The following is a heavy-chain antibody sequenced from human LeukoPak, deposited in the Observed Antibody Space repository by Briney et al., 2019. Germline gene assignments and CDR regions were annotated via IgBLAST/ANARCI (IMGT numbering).Heavy chain of an antibody. V-gene: IGHV3-21*01. J-gene: IGHJ4*02. D-gene: IGHD2-2*01. Sequence: GGSLRLSCAASGFTFSSYSMNWVRQAPGKGLEWVSSISSSSSYIYYADSVKGRFTISRDNAKNSLYLQMNSLRAEDTAVYYYARGGRRDLGYCSSTSCYAQYYFDYWGQGTLVTVSS. CDR1: GFTFSSYS. CDR2: ISSSSSYI. CDR3: ARGGRRDLGYCSSTSCYAQYYFDY.